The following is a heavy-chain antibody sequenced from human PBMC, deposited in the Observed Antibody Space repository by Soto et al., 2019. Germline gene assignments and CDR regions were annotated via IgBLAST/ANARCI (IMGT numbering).Heavy chain of an antibody. J-gene: IGHJ4*02. D-gene: IGHD2-21*01. CDR2: MNPNSGNT. CDR1: GHTLTSYD. V-gene: IGHV1-8*01. Sequence: QVQMVQTGAEVKKPRASVKVSCKAPGHTLTSYDINWVRQATGQGLERMRWMNPNSGNTGYAQKFQGRVTLTRDTSVCTDDMQLSSLRSGLTAVYYCARGGCGRMLLSAEDYLGQGPLV. CDR3: ARGGCGRMLLSAEDY.